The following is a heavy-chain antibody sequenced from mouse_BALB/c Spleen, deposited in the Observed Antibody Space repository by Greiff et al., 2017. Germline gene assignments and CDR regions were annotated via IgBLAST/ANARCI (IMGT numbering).Heavy chain of an antibody. CDR1: GFTFSDYY. J-gene: IGHJ4*01. Sequence: DVKLVESGGGLVKPGGSLKLSCAASGFTFSDYYMYWVRQTPEKRLEWVATISDGGSYTYYPDSVKGRFTISRDNAKNNLYLQMSSLKSEDTAMYYCARDSNYGSSGCMDYWGQGTSVTVSS. D-gene: IGHD1-1*01. CDR2: ISDGGSYT. V-gene: IGHV5-4*02. CDR3: ARDSNYGSSGCMDY.